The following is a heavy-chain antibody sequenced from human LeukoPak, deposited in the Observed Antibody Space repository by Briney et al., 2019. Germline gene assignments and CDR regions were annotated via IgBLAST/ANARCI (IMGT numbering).Heavy chain of an antibody. CDR2: ISAYNGNT. V-gene: IGHV1-18*01. CDR3: ARDHLFPRVVPAAMGY. D-gene: IGHD2-2*01. Sequence: ASVKVSRKASGYTFTSYGISWVRQAPGQGHERMGWISAYNGNTNYAQKLQGRVTMTTDTSTSTAYMELRSLRSDDTAVYYCARDHLFPRVVPAAMGYWGQGTLVTVSS. CDR1: GYTFTSYG. J-gene: IGHJ4*02.